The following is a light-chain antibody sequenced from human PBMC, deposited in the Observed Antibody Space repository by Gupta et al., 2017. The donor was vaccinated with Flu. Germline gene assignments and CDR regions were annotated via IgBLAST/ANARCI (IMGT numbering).Light chain of an antibody. V-gene: IGLV1-44*01. J-gene: IGLJ1*01. Sequence: QSVLTQTPSASGTPGQRVTISCSGASSNIGTNDVNGYQQLPGAAPKLLIYYNNLRPSGVPARFSGSKSGTSASLAINGLQSEDEADYYCAAWDDGLNGDVFGTGTKVTV. CDR1: SSNIGTND. CDR3: AAWDDGLNGDV. CDR2: YNN.